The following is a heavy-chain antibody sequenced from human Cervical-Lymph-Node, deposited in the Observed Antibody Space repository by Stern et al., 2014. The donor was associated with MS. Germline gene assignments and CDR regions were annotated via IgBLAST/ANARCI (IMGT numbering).Heavy chain of an antibody. J-gene: IGHJ4*02. CDR3: ARNVGDTTLGH. D-gene: IGHD3-16*01. Sequence: VQLVESGAEVKKSGSSVKVSCKASGGTLRSYGITWARQASGQGPEWMGEISRIFGTATYPQQFQGRVTITADEYTSTVYMELSSLRSEDTAVYYCARNVGDTTLGHWGQGSQVIVSS. CDR1: GGTLRSYG. V-gene: IGHV1-69*01. CDR2: ISRIFGTA.